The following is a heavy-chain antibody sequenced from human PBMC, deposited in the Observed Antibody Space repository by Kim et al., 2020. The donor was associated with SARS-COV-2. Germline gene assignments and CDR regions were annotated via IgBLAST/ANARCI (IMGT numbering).Heavy chain of an antibody. V-gene: IGHV3-21*01. CDR1: GFTFSSYS. Sequence: GGSLRLSCAASGFTFSSYSMNWVRQAPGKGLEWVSSISSSSSYIYYADSVKGRFTISRDNAKNSLYLQMNSLRAEDTAVYYCARELAYSRSWYSGYWGQGTLVTVSS. CDR3: ARELAYSRSWYSGY. CDR2: ISSSSSYI. J-gene: IGHJ4*02. D-gene: IGHD6-13*01.